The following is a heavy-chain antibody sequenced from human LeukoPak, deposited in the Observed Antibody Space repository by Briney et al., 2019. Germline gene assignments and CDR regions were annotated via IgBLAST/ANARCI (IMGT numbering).Heavy chain of an antibody. V-gene: IGHV4-59*01. CDR1: GGSISSYY. CDR2: IYYTGST. CDR3: ARGKSGSYYGFDY. Sequence: SETLSLTCTVSGGSISSYYWSWIGQPQGKGLEWIGYIYYTGSTNYNPSLKSRVSVDTSKNQFSLKLSSVTAADTAVYYCARGKSGSYYGFDYWGQGTLFTVSS. J-gene: IGHJ4*02. D-gene: IGHD1-26*01.